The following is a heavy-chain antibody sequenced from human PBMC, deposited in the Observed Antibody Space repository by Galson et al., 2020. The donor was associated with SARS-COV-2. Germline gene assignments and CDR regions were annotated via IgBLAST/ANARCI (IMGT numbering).Heavy chain of an antibody. CDR3: ARVERSDAFDI. CDR2: IYPGDSDT. CDR1: GYSFTSYW. Sequence: GETLKISCKGSGYSFTSYWIGWVHHMPGKDLEWMGNIYPGDSDTRYSPSFQSQVTISADKSISTAYLQVSSRKASDTAMYYCARVERSDAFDIWGQVTIFTVSS. J-gene: IGHJ3*02. V-gene: IGHV5-51*07.